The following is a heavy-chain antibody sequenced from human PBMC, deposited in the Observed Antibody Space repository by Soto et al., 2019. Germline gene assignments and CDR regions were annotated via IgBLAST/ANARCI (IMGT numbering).Heavy chain of an antibody. Sequence: GESLKISCKGSGYSFTSYWISWVRQMPGKGLERMGRNDPSDSYTNYSPSFKGHATISPDKSISTAYLQWTSLKASDTAMYYSAILPRSIVAAAIDYWGQGTLVTVCS. D-gene: IGHD2-2*01. CDR1: GYSFTSYW. CDR2: NDPSDSYT. V-gene: IGHV5-10-1*01. CDR3: AILPRSIVAAAIDY. J-gene: IGHJ4*02.